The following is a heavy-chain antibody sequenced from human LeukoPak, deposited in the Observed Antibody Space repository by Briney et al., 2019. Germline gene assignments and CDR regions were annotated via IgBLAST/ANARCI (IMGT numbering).Heavy chain of an antibody. Sequence: GASVKVSCKAFGYTFFNYDINWVRQATGQGPEWMGWMNPDSGNTGYAQKFQGRVTMTRDSSITTAYMELISLRFEDTAVYYCTRAIRHQLLSDYWGQGTLVTVSS. CDR1: GYTFFNYD. CDR3: TRAIRHQLLSDY. J-gene: IGHJ4*02. CDR2: MNPDSGNT. V-gene: IGHV1-8*02. D-gene: IGHD2-2*01.